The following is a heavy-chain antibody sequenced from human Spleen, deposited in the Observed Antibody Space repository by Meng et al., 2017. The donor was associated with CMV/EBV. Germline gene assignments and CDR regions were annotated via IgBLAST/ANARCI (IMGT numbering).Heavy chain of an antibody. CDR2: SNAGNGNT. V-gene: IGHV1-3*02. J-gene: IGHJ6*02. D-gene: IGHD2-2*02. CDR3: ARDKGPDCSSTTCYIVRGSPHYGMDV. Sequence: ASVKVSCKASGYTFTSYAMHWVRQAPGQRLEWMGWSNAGNGNTKYSQEFKGRVPITRDTSASTAYMELSSLRSEDTAVYYCARDKGPDCSSTTCYIVRGSPHYGMDVWGQGTTVTVSS. CDR1: GYTFTSYA.